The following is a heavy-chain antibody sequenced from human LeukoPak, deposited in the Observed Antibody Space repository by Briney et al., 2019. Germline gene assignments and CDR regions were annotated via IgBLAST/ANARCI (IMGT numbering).Heavy chain of an antibody. CDR3: ARDRSIVGAWFDP. V-gene: IGHV3-48*01. CDR2: ISSSCSTI. J-gene: IGHJ5*02. CDR1: GFTFSNYS. D-gene: IGHD1-26*01. Sequence: GGSLRLSCAASGFTFSNYSMNWVRQAPGKGLAWVSDISSSCSTIYYADSVKGRFTISRDNAKNSLYLQMNSLRAEDTAVYHCARDRSIVGAWFDPWGQGTLVTVSS.